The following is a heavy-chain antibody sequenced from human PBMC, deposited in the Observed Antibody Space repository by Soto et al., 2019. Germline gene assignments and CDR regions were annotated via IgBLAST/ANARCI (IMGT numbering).Heavy chain of an antibody. CDR2: IKRETDGGTT. Sequence: EVHLVESGGGLVKPGGSLRLSCAASGFTFTNAWMSWVRQAPGKGLEWVGRIKRETDGGTTDYAAPVKGRFTISSDDSRNTLYLQMNNMQTDETDLYSCSTAATTVTTIDYWGQGTLVTVSS. V-gene: IGHV3-15*01. CDR1: GFTFTNAW. CDR3: STAATTVTTIDY. J-gene: IGHJ4*02. D-gene: IGHD4-17*01.